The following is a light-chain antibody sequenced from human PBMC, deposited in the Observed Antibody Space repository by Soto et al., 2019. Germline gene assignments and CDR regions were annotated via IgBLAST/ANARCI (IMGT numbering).Light chain of an antibody. CDR3: QQLGT. V-gene: IGKV3-11*01. J-gene: IGKJ3*01. CDR2: DAS. CDR1: QSVSSY. Sequence: EIVLTQSPATLSLSPGERATLSCRASQSVSSYLAWYQQKPGQAPRLLIYDASNRATGIPARFSGSRSGTVITSTINSLETADYEVYYCQQLGTFGPGTKVDIK.